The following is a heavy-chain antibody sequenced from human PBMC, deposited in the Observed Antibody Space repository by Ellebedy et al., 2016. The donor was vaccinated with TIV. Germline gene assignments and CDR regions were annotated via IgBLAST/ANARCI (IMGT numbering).Heavy chain of an antibody. Sequence: AASVKVSCKASGYTFTGYYMHWARQAPGQGLEWMGWINPNNGGTGSAQKFQGRVTMTRDTSISTAYMELSRLRSDDTAVYYCARSVDGSGWYVNYWGQGTLVTVSS. D-gene: IGHD6-19*01. CDR3: ARSVDGSGWYVNY. J-gene: IGHJ4*02. CDR1: GYTFTGYY. V-gene: IGHV1-2*02. CDR2: INPNNGGT.